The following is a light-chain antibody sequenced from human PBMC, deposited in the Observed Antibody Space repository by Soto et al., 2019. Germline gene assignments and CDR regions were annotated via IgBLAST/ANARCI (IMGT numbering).Light chain of an antibody. CDR3: QQYGSSPNT. J-gene: IGKJ2*01. Sequence: EIMLTQSPGTLSLSPGERATLSCRASQTVSSSYLAWYQQKPGQAPRLLIYGASSRATGISDRFSGSGSGTDFTLTISRLEPEDFAVYYCQQYGSSPNTFGQGTKLEIK. CDR1: QTVSSSY. V-gene: IGKV3-20*01. CDR2: GAS.